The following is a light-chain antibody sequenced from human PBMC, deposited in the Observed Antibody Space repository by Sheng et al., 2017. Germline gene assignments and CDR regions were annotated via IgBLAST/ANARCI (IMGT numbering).Light chain of an antibody. J-gene: IGLJ1*01. CDR1: NIGNKS. V-gene: IGLV3-21*02. CDR2: DDN. CDR3: QVWDSSSDHYV. Sequence: SYELTQPPSVSVAPGQTARIACGGNNIGNKSVHWYQQKPGQAPVLVVYDDNDRPSGIPERISGSNSGSTATLTISRVEAGDEADYYCQVWDSSSDHYVFGTGTKVTVL.